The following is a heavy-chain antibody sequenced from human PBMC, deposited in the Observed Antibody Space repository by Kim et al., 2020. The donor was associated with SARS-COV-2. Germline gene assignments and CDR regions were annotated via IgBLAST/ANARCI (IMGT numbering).Heavy chain of an antibody. CDR2: INHSGST. V-gene: IGHV4-34*01. CDR3: AIEGWRIAAAGTAEYYFDY. D-gene: IGHD6-13*01. CDR1: GGSFSGYY. Sequence: SETLSLTCAVYGGSFSGYYWSWIRQPPGKGLEWIGEINHSGSTNYNPSLKSRVTISVDTSKNQFSLKLSSVTAADTAVYYCAIEGWRIAAAGTAEYYFDYWGQGTLVTVSS. J-gene: IGHJ4*02.